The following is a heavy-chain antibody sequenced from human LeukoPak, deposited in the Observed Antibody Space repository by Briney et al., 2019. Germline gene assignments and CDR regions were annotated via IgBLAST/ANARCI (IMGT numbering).Heavy chain of an antibody. Sequence: GGSLRLSCAASGFTFSSYAMSWVRQAPGKGLEWVSVISSSGGTTYYAGSVKGRFNISRDNSKNTLFLQMNSLRAEDTAVYYCARDIGSLGVDSYNDYWGQGTLVTVSS. CDR3: ARDIGSLGVDSYNDY. CDR2: ISSSGGTT. J-gene: IGHJ4*02. V-gene: IGHV3-23*01. D-gene: IGHD3-3*01. CDR1: GFTFSSYA.